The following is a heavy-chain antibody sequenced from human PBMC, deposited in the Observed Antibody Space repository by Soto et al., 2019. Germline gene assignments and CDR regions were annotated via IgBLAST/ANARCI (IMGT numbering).Heavy chain of an antibody. Sequence: SETLSLTCVVSDGSISTYDWWTWVRQPPGKGLEWIGKMFHSGGADYSPSLKSRVTISADSSKNRFSLRLTAVTAADTAVYYCATGNVDSMLEYWGQGTQVTVSS. V-gene: IGHV4-4*02. J-gene: IGHJ4*02. CDR3: ATGNVDSMLEY. CDR1: DGSISTYDW. CDR2: MFHSGGA. D-gene: IGHD3-3*01.